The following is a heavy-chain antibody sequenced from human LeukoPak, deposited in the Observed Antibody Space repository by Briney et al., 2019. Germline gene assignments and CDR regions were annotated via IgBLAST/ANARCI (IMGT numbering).Heavy chain of an antibody. CDR1: GGSISSGGYY. CDR2: IYYSGST. CDR3: ARITLEVARTVAFDI. J-gene: IGHJ3*02. D-gene: IGHD2-2*01. V-gene: IGHV4-31*03. Sequence: SQTLSLTCTVSGGSISSGGYYWSWIRQHPGQGLEWIGYIYYSGSTYYNPSLKSRVTISVDTSKNQFSLKLSSVTSADTAVYYCARITLEVARTVAFDIWGQGTMVTVSS.